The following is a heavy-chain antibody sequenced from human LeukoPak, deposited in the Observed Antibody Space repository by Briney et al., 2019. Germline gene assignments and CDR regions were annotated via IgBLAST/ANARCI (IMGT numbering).Heavy chain of an antibody. CDR1: GFTFSTKS. D-gene: IGHD3-3*01. CDR2: ISANGGET. V-gene: IGHV3-23*01. J-gene: IGHJ4*02. CDR3: AKRYYDFPLDY. Sequence: GGSLRLSCAVSGFTFSTKSMNWVRQAPGKGLEWVSSISANGGETHYADSVKGRFTISRDNSKNTLYLQINNPRVEDTAVYYCAKRYYDFPLDYWGQGTLVTVSS.